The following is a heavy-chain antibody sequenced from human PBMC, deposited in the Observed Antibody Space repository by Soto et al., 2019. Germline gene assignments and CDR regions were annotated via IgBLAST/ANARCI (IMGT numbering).Heavy chain of an antibody. J-gene: IGHJ4*02. D-gene: IGHD1-7*01. CDR2: ISRSGDVI. CDR1: GFTFSSYE. Sequence: PGGSLRLSCAGSGFTFSSYEMNWVRQAPGKGLEWVSYISRSGDVIYYADSVKGRFTVSRDNAKNSLYLQMNSLRADDTAIYYCAKYFNTGTSSTYDSWGQGTLVTVSS. V-gene: IGHV3-48*03. CDR3: AKYFNTGTSSTYDS.